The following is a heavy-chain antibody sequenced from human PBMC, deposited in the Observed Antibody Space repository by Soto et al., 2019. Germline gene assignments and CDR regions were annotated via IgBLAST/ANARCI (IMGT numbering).Heavy chain of an antibody. V-gene: IGHV3-74*01. CDR1: GFTFSSYW. CDR2: INPGGSIT. D-gene: IGHD2-8*01. J-gene: IGHJ4*02. Sequence: GGSLRLACAASGFTFSSYWMHWVRQAPGKGLVWVSRINPGGSITAYADSVKGRFTISRDNAKNTLYLQMNSLRGDDTAVYYCARVPTGKYGVWNYWGQGTLVTVSS. CDR3: ARVPTGKYGVWNY.